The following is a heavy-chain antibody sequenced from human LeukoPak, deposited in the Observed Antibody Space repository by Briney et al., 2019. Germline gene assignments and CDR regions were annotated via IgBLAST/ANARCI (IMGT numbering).Heavy chain of an antibody. Sequence: SETLSLTCTVSGDSISSYYWSWIRQPPGKGLDWIGYMYYSGSTNCNPSLKSRVTMSVDTSKYQFSLKLSSVTAADTAVYYCARVDGGSGWYYFDYWGQGTLVTVSS. D-gene: IGHD6-19*01. CDR1: GDSISSYY. V-gene: IGHV4-59*01. CDR2: MYYSGST. J-gene: IGHJ4*02. CDR3: ARVDGGSGWYYFDY.